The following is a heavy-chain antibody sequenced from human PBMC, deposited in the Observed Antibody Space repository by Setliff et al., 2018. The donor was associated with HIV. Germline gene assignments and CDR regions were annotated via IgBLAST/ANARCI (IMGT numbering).Heavy chain of an antibody. J-gene: IGHJ4*02. CDR1: GGSISSGSNY. V-gene: IGHV4-61*09. CDR2: IYTSGST. Sequence: SETLSLTCTVSGGSISSGSNYWSWIRQPSGKGLEWIGHIYTSGSTNYNPSLKSRVTISVDTSKNQFSLKLRSVTAADTAAYYCAREIPYSFGYYFDYWGQGTLVTVSS. CDR3: AREIPYSFGYYFDY. D-gene: IGHD5-18*01.